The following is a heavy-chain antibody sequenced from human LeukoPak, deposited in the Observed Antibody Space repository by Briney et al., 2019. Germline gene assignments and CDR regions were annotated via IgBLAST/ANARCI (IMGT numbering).Heavy chain of an antibody. D-gene: IGHD3-16*01. CDR2: FYYSGST. Sequence: SPSETLSLTCTVSGGSISSYYWSWIRQPPGKGLEWIGYFYYSGSTNYNPSLKSRVTISVDTSKNQFSLKLNSVTAADTAVYYCARNYDYLWGSYFWFDPWGQGTLVTVSS. CDR1: GGSISSYY. J-gene: IGHJ5*02. CDR3: ARNYDYLWGSYFWFDP. V-gene: IGHV4-59*01.